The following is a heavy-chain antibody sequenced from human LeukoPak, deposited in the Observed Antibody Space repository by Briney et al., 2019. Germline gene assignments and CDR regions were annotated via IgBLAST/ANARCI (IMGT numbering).Heavy chain of an antibody. V-gene: IGHV1-2*04. Sequence: ASVKVSCKASGYTFTGYYMHWVRQAPGQGLEWMGWFNPNSGGTNYAQKFQGWVTMTRDTSISTAYMELSRLRSDDTAVYYCARVKKGAAAGFDYWGQGTLVTVSS. CDR2: FNPNSGGT. CDR1: GYTFTGYY. D-gene: IGHD6-13*01. CDR3: ARVKKGAAAGFDY. J-gene: IGHJ4*02.